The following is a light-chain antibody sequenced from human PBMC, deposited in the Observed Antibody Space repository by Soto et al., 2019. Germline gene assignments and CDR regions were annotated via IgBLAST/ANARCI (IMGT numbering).Light chain of an antibody. CDR2: EVK. V-gene: IGLV2-14*01. CDR1: IDDIGSHDY. Sequence: QSALTQPASVSGSPGQWITISCTGSIDDIGSHDYVSWYQQHPGKAPKLIISEVKNRPSGVSSRFIGSKSGNAASLTISGLQADDEADYYCTSYTTTSSLMVFGGGTKLTVL. J-gene: IGLJ3*02. CDR3: TSYTTTSSLMV.